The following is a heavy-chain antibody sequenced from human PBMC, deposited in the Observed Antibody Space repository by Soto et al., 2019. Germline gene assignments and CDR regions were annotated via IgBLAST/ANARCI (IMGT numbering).Heavy chain of an antibody. D-gene: IGHD2-15*01. J-gene: IGHJ4*02. CDR1: GGSISSSSYW. V-gene: IGHV4-39*01. Sequence: QLQLQESGPGLVKPSETLSLTCTVSGGSISSSSYWWGWIRQPTGKGLEWIGSIFYSGSIYYTPSLKSRVTMSVDTSENQFSLKLSSVTAADTAVYYCARQERWRVAIDYWGQGTLVTVSS. CDR2: IFYSGSI. CDR3: ARQERWRVAIDY.